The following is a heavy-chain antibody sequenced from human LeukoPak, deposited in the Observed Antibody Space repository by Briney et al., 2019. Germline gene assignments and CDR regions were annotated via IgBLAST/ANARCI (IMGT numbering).Heavy chain of an antibody. CDR3: ARTYYGDKKEGIDY. V-gene: IGHV3-7*01. J-gene: IGHJ4*02. D-gene: IGHD4-23*01. Sequence: GGSLRLSCAASGLTFSNYWMDWVRQAPGKGLEWVANIKQDGSEKNYVDSVKGRFIISRDNAKNSLYLQMNTLRAEDTAVYYCARTYYGDKKEGIDYWGQGTLVTVSS. CDR2: IKQDGSEK. CDR1: GLTFSNYW.